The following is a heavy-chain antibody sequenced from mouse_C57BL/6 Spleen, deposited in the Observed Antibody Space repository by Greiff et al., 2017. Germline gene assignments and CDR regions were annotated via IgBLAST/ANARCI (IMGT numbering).Heavy chain of an antibody. CDR1: GFTFSDYG. D-gene: IGHD2-4*01. J-gene: IGHJ3*01. V-gene: IGHV5-17*01. CDR2: ISSGSSTI. Sequence: EVKLMESGGGLVKPGGSLKLSCAASGFTFSDYGMHWVRQAPEKGLEWVAYISSGSSTIYYADTVKGRFTISRDNAKNTLFLQMTSLRSEDTAMDYCARDHYYDYTWFAYWGQGTLVTVSA. CDR3: ARDHYYDYTWFAY.